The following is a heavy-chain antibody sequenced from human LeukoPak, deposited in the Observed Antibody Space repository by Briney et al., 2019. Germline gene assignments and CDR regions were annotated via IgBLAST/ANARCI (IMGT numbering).Heavy chain of an antibody. CDR2: ISGSGGST. J-gene: IGHJ5*02. D-gene: IGHD1-26*01. Sequence: PGGSLRLSCAASGFTFYNYWMSWVRQAPGKGLEWVSAISGSGGSTYYADSVKGRFTISRDNSKNTLYLQMNSLRAEDTAVYYCAKSGATPSVAWFDPWGQGTLVTVSS. V-gene: IGHV3-23*01. CDR3: AKSGATPSVAWFDP. CDR1: GFTFYNYW.